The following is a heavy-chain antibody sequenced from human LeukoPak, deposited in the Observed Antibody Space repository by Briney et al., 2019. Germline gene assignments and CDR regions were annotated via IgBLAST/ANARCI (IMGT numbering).Heavy chain of an antibody. CDR3: TTGRYFDWLLCNY. CDR1: GFTVSSNY. Sequence: PGGSLRLSCAASGFTVSSNYMSWVRQAPGKGLEWVSVIYSGGSTYYADSVKGRFTISRDNSKNTLYLQMNSLRAEDTAVYYCTTGRYFDWLLCNYWGQGTLVTVSS. D-gene: IGHD3-9*01. J-gene: IGHJ4*02. V-gene: IGHV3-66*01. CDR2: IYSGGST.